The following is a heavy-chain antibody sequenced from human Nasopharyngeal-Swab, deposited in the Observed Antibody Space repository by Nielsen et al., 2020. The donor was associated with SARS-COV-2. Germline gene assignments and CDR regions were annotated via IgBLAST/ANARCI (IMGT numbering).Heavy chain of an antibody. J-gene: IGHJ6*02. V-gene: IGHV3-30-3*01. Sequence: GGSLRLSCVASGFTFSSYAMHWVRQAPGKGLEWVALISYDGSNKYYADSVKGRFTISRDNFKNTLFLQLNSLRAEDTSIYYCAMFDVALWAGDLLLGKDYGMDVWGQGTTVTVSS. CDR3: AMFDVALWAGDLLLGKDYGMDV. CDR1: GFTFSSYA. D-gene: IGHD3-10*01. CDR2: ISYDGSNK.